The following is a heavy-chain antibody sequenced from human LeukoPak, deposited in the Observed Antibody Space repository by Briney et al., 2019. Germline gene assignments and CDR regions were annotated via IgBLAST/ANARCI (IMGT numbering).Heavy chain of an antibody. J-gene: IGHJ6*03. CDR2: INHSGGT. V-gene: IGHV4-34*01. CDR1: GGSFSGYY. CDR3: VRVVPANYYYMDV. Sequence: SETLSLTCAVYGGSFSGYYWSWIRQPPGKGLEWIGEINHSGGTNYNPSLKSRVTISVDTSKNQFSLKLSSVTAADTAVYYCVRVVPANYYYMDVWGKGTTVTVSS. D-gene: IGHD2-2*01.